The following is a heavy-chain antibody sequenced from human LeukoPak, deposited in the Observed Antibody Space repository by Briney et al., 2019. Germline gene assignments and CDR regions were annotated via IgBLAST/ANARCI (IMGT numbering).Heavy chain of an antibody. CDR2: IKQGGSEK. CDR3: AREHVGITIFGEEAFDI. J-gene: IGHJ3*02. Sequence: GGSLRLSCAVSGFTFSRHWMSWVRQAPGKGLEWVANIKQGGSEKYYVDSVKGRFTISRDNAKNSLYLQMKSLRAEDTAVYYCAREHVGITIFGEEAFDIWGQGTMVTVSS. V-gene: IGHV3-7*03. CDR1: GFTFSRHW. D-gene: IGHD3-3*01.